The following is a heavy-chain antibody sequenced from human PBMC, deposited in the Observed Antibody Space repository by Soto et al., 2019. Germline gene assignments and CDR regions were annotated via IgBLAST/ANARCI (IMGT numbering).Heavy chain of an antibody. CDR1: GDTFNFYT. J-gene: IGHJ4*02. D-gene: IGHD3-10*01. V-gene: IGHV1-69*02. CDR3: ATTDGSGSTHFDY. CDR2: IIPMLGRS. Sequence: VQLVQSGAEVKKPGSPVRVSCTASGDTFNFYTISWVRQVPGQGPEWMGRIIPMLGRSNYAAKFQGRVMSMPDRSTSTVYTNLTGLTSEDTGVYYCATTDGSGSTHFDYWGQGTLVTVSS.